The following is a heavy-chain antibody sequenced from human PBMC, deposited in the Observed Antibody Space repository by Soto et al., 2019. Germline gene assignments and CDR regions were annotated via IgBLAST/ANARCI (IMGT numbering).Heavy chain of an antibody. V-gene: IGHV3-9*01. CDR2: ISWNSGSR. CDR3: AKDRVVVAAYPFDAFDI. J-gene: IGHJ3*02. CDR1: GFTFADYA. Sequence: PGGSLRLSCAASGFTFADYAMHWVRQAPGKGLEWVSGISWNSGSRGYADSVKGRFTISRDNAKNSLYLQMDSLRAEDTALYYCAKDRVVVAAYPFDAFDIWGQGTMVTVSS. D-gene: IGHD2-15*01.